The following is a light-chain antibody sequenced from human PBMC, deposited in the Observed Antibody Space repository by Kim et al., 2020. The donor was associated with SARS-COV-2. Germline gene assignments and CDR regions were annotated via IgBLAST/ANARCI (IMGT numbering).Light chain of an antibody. CDR3: QQYNNWPYT. Sequence: SVAPGEIATLSCRASQSVSSNLAWYQQKPGQAPRLLIDGASTRATGIPARFSGSGSGTEFTLTISSLQSEDFAVYYCQQYNNWPYTFGQGTKLEI. J-gene: IGKJ2*01. V-gene: IGKV3-15*01. CDR1: QSVSSN. CDR2: GAS.